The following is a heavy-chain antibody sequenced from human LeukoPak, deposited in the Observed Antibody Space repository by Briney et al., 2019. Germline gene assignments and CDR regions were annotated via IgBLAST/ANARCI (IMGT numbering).Heavy chain of an antibody. D-gene: IGHD4-17*01. J-gene: IGHJ6*02. CDR3: AKDRATVTYYYYYGIHV. CDR1: GFTFSSYG. CDR2: ISYDGSNK. Sequence: PGGSLRLSCAASGFTFSSYGMHWVRQAPGKGLEWVAVISYDGSNKYYADSVKGRFTISRDNSKNTLYLQMNSLRAEDTAVYYCAKDRATVTYYYYYGIHVWGQGTTVTVSS. V-gene: IGHV3-30*18.